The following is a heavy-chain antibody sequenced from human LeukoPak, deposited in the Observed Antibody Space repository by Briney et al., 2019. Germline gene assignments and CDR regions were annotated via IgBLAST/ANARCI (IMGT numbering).Heavy chain of an antibody. D-gene: IGHD6-19*01. Sequence: GGSLRLSCAASGFTFSGSAMHWVRQASGKGLEWVGRIRSKANSYATAYAASVKGRFTISRDDSKNTAYLQMNSLKTEDTAVYYCISSGWYGALAYWGQGTLVTVSP. J-gene: IGHJ4*02. V-gene: IGHV3-73*01. CDR1: GFTFSGSA. CDR3: ISSGWYGALAY. CDR2: IRSKANSYAT.